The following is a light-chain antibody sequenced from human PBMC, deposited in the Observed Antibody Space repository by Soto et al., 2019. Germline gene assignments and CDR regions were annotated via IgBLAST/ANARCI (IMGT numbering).Light chain of an antibody. CDR3: SSYAGNYKAV. V-gene: IGLV2-11*01. CDR2: DVT. Sequence: QSALTQPASVSGSPGQSITISCTGTNSDVGSYSYVSWYQQHPGKAPKLIIFDVTKRPSGVPARFSASKSGNTASLTISGLRAEDEADYHCSSYAGNYKAVFGTGTKVTVL. CDR1: NSDVGSYSY. J-gene: IGLJ1*01.